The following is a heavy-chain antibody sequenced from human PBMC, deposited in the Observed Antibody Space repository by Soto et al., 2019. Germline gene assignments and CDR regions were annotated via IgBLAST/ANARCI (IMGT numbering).Heavy chain of an antibody. CDR3: ARKRRPQLGLGAYYMDV. CDR1: GYTFTSYG. V-gene: IGHV1-18*01. Sequence: ASVKVSCKASGYTFTSYGISWVRQAPGQGLEWMGWISAYNGNTNYAQKLQGRVTMTTETSTSTAYMELRSLRSDDTAVYYCARKRRPQLGLGAYYMDVWGKGTTVTVSS. D-gene: IGHD6-13*01. J-gene: IGHJ6*03. CDR2: ISAYNGNT.